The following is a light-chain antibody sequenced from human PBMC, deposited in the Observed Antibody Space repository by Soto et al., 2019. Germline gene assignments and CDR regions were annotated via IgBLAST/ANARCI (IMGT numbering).Light chain of an antibody. CDR2: GAS. CDR1: QSVSSSY. V-gene: IGKV3D-20*02. J-gene: IGKJ5*01. Sequence: EIGLTQSPGTLSLSPGERATLSCRASQSVSSSYLAWYQQKPGQAPRLLIYGASTRATGIPARFSGSGSGTDFTLTISSLQSEDFAVYDCQQRSNWPITFGQGTRLEIK. CDR3: QQRSNWPIT.